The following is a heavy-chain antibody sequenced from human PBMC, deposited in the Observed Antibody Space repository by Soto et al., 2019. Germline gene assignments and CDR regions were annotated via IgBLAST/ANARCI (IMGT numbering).Heavy chain of an antibody. D-gene: IGHD1-1*01. J-gene: IGHJ4*02. CDR3: DRGSTGRIDY. V-gene: IGHV1-46*03. CDR2: TNPRGSNT. Sequence: QVQLVQSGAEVKSPGASVRVSCKASGYTFTSYYLHWVRQAPGQGLEWVGITNPRGSNTRYAQMFQGRVTMTSYTSTNTVYMELSSLTSKDTAVYFCDRGSTGRIDYWGQGTLLTVSS. CDR1: GYTFTSYY.